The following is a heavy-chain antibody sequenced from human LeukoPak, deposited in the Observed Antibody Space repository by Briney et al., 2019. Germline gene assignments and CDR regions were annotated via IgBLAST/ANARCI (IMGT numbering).Heavy chain of an antibody. CDR3: ARVGRTKVATMAY. Sequence: GASVKVSCKASGYTFTNYGISWVRQAPGQGLEWMGWINGSSENTDSAQKFQGRVTMTTDTSTSTAYMELRNLRSDDTATYYCARVGRTKVATMAYWGQGTLVTVSS. J-gene: IGHJ4*02. CDR1: GYTFTNYG. CDR2: INGSSENT. V-gene: IGHV1-18*01. D-gene: IGHD5-12*01.